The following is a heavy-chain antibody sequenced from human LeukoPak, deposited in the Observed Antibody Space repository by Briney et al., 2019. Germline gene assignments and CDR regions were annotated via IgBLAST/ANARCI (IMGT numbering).Heavy chain of an antibody. D-gene: IGHD2-8*01. V-gene: IGHV1-2*02. CDR2: INPNSGGT. CDR1: GYTFTVYY. J-gene: IGHJ4*02. Sequence: GASVTVSCKASGYTFTVYYMHWVRQAPGQGLERMGWINPNSGGTNYPQNFQGRVSMTTDTSISTAYMELSRLRSDDTAVYYWARDILYYDDYWGQGTLVTVSS. CDR3: ARDILYYDDY.